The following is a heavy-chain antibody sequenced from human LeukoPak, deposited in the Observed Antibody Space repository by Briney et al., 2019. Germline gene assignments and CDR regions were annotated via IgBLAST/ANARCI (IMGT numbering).Heavy chain of an antibody. CDR1: GFTVSSSC. J-gene: IGHJ6*02. Sequence: GGSLRLSCAASGFTVSSSCLTWVRQAPGKGLEWVSVIYSGGSTYYADAVKGRFTISRDNSKNTLYLQMNSLRAEDTAVYYCARGQYVDPVMVTSHYGMDVWGQGTTVTVSS. V-gene: IGHV3-53*01. D-gene: IGHD5-18*01. CDR3: ARGQYVDPVMVTSHYGMDV. CDR2: IYSGGST.